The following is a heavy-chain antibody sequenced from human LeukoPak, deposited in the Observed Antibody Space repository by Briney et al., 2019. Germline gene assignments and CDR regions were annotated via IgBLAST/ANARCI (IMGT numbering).Heavy chain of an antibody. V-gene: IGHV4-59*06. D-gene: IGHD4-11*01. CDR1: GGSISSYY. J-gene: IGHJ5*02. CDR2: IYYSGST. Sequence: PSETLSLTCTVSGGSISSYYWSWIRQHPGKGLEWIGYIYYSGSTYYNPSLKSRVTISVDTSKNQFSLKLSSVTAADTAVYYCAREEGTVTTRGWFDPWGQGTLVTVSS. CDR3: AREEGTVTTRGWFDP.